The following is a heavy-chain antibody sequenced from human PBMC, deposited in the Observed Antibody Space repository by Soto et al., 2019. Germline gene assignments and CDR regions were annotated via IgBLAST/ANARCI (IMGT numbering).Heavy chain of an antibody. J-gene: IGHJ4*02. CDR3: ARDVGYHYDGSPSGQFDF. D-gene: IGHD3-22*01. Sequence: QVELQESGPGLVKPSGTLSLTCVVSGNSISTTNWWSWVRQSPGKGLEGIGEIYHSGSTNYNPALKIRVTISVDKSKNQFSLKLSSVTAADTAVYYCARDVGYHYDGSPSGQFDFWGQGTLVTVSS. CDR1: GNSISTTNW. CDR2: IYHSGST. V-gene: IGHV4-4*02.